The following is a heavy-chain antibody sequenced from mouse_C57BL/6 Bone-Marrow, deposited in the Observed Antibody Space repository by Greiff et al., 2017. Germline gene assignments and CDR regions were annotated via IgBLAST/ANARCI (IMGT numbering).Heavy chain of an antibody. CDR2: IRSKSNNYAT. J-gene: IGHJ3*01. V-gene: IGHV10-1*01. CDR3: VRAWFAY. Sequence: EVQVVESGGGLVQPKGSLKLSCAASGFSFNTYAMNWVRQAPGKGLEWVARIRSKSNNYATYYADSVKDSFTISRDDSESMLYLQMNNLKTENTAMYCCVRAWFAYWGQGTVVTVSA. CDR1: GFSFNTYA.